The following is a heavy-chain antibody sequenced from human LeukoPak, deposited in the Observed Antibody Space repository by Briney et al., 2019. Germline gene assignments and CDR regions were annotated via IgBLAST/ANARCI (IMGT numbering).Heavy chain of an antibody. CDR2: IFYSGRT. J-gene: IGHJ4*02. Sequence: SETLSLTCTVSGGSISSTNYYWGWIRQPPGKGLEWIGNIFYSGRTYYNPSHKSRVTISLQTFKNQFSLKLTSVTATDTAIYYCARLPRDYASGLTFDYWGQGTLVTVSS. CDR3: ARLPRDYASGLTFDY. V-gene: IGHV4-39*01. D-gene: IGHD3-10*01. CDR1: GGSISSTNYY.